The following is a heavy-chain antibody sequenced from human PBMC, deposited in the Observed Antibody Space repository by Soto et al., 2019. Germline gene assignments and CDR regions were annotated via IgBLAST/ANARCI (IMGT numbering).Heavy chain of an antibody. D-gene: IGHD3-3*01. CDR2: IYYSGST. J-gene: IGHJ6*02. V-gene: IGHV4-30-4*01. CDR1: GGSISSGDYY. Sequence: SETLSLTCTVSGGSISSGDYYWSWIRQPPGKGLEWIGYIYYSGSTYYNPSLKSRVTISVDTSKNQFSLKLSSVTAADTAVYYCASDPYYDFWSGHYGHYYYGMDVWGQGTTVTVSS. CDR3: ASDPYYDFWSGHYGHYYYGMDV.